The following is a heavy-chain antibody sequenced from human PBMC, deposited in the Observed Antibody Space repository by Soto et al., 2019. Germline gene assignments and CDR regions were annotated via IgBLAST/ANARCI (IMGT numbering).Heavy chain of an antibody. J-gene: IGHJ6*03. CDR2: TYYRSKWYN. Sequence: QVQLQQSGPGLVKPSQTLSLTCAICGDSVSSNSAAWNWIRQSPSRGLEWLGRTYYRSKWYNDYAVSVKSRITINPDTSKNQFSLQLNSVTPEDTAVYYCARRRSSSWYSGRRYYYFMDVWGKGTTVTVSS. V-gene: IGHV6-1*01. D-gene: IGHD6-13*01. CDR3: ARRRSSSWYSGRRYYYFMDV. CDR1: GDSVSSNSAA.